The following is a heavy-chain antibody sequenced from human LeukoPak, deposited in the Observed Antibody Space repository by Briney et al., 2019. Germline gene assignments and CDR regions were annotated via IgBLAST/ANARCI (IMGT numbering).Heavy chain of an antibody. J-gene: IGHJ6*03. CDR3: ARVWPPHCSGGSCRNYYYYYMDV. CDR1: GFTFDDYG. Sequence: RPGGSLRLSCAASGFTFDDYGMSWVRQAPGKGLEWVAGIHWNGGSTGYVDSVKGRFTISRDNAKNSLYLQMNSLRAEDTAVYYCARVWPPHCSGGSCRNYYYYYMDVWGKGTTVTISS. V-gene: IGHV3-20*04. D-gene: IGHD2-15*01. CDR2: IHWNGGST.